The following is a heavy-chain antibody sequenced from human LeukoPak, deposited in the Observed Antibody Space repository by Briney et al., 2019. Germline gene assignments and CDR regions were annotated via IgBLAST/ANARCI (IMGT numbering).Heavy chain of an antibody. CDR2: IYSGGSI. Sequence: GGSLRLSCAASGFTVSSNYMSWVRQAPGKGLEWVSVIYSGGSIYYADSVKGRFTISRDNSKNTLYLQMNSLRAEDTAVYYCAREVPLLWFGESKYGMDVWGQGTTVTVSS. D-gene: IGHD3-10*01. J-gene: IGHJ6*02. V-gene: IGHV3-53*01. CDR1: GFTVSSNY. CDR3: AREVPLLWFGESKYGMDV.